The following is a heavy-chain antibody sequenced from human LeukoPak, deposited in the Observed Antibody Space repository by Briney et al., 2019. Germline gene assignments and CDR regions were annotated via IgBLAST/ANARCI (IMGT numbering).Heavy chain of an antibody. J-gene: IGHJ4*02. CDR2: INPNSGGT. V-gene: IGHV1-2*02. Sequence: ASVKVSCKAAGYTFTGYYMHWVRQAPGQGLEWMGWINPNSGGTNYAQKFQGRVTMTRDTSISTAYMELSRLRSDDTAVYYCARDGGEWELLPYYFEYWGQGTLVTVSS. D-gene: IGHD1-26*01. CDR1: GYTFTGYY. CDR3: ARDGGEWELLPYYFEY.